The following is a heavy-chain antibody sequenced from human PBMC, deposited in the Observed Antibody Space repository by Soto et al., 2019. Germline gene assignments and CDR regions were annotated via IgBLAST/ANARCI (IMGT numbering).Heavy chain of an antibody. CDR3: ARGVYHFLTGQPKGLHY. J-gene: IGHJ4*02. V-gene: IGHV3-73*01. CDR1: VVSCMGAS. CDR2: IRSKANSYAT. D-gene: IGHD3-9*01. Sequence: GGSLRLSCAASVVSCMGASMHGFLQASVKWLEWVCHIRSKANSYATSYAVSLKGSFTISIDDSRNTAYPQMNSLKTEDTAVYFCARGVYHFLTGQPKGLHYSGQGHVVTVSS.